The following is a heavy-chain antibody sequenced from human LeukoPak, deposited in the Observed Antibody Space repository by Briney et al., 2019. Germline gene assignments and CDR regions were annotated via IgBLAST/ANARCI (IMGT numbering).Heavy chain of an antibody. D-gene: IGHD1-1*01. J-gene: IGHJ6*02. CDR1: GFTFSSYG. Sequence: GGSLRLSCAASGFTFSSYGMHWVRQAPGKGLEWVAVISYDGSNKYYADSVKGRFTISRDNSKNTLYLQMNSLKTEDTAVYYCTTDYNWNDEHYYYYYGMDVWGQGTTVTVSS. V-gene: IGHV3-30*03. CDR2: ISYDGSNK. CDR3: TTDYNWNDEHYYYYYGMDV.